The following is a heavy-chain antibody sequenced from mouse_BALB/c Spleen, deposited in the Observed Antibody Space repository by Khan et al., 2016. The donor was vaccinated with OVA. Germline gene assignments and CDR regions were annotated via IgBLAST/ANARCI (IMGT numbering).Heavy chain of an antibody. D-gene: IGHD1-1*01. J-gene: IGHJ2*01. V-gene: IGHV1-7*01. CDR3: ARRGLRWDFDY. CDR2: INPSIAYT. Sequence: QVQLQQSGAELAKPGASVKMSCKASGYTFVNYWILWVRQRPGQGLEWIGYINPSIAYTENNQNFKDMATLTADKSSSTAYMQLNSLTSEDSAVYYCARRGLRWDFDYGGQGTTLTVSS. CDR1: GYTFVNYW.